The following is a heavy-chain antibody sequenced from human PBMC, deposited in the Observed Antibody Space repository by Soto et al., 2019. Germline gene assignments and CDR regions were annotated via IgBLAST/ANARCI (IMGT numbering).Heavy chain of an antibody. CDR2: ITWDGGIT. CDR1: GFTFDDYT. V-gene: IGHV3-43D*04. CDR3: AKDIIVDTALLTGYHYYGVDV. Sequence: EVQLVESGGVVVQPGGSLRLSCAASGFTFDDYTMHWVRQAPGKGLEWVSLITWDGGITYYADSVKGRFTISRDNSKNSLYLQMNSLRAEDTALYYCAKDIIVDTALLTGYHYYGVDVWGQGTTVTVSS. D-gene: IGHD5-18*01. J-gene: IGHJ6*02.